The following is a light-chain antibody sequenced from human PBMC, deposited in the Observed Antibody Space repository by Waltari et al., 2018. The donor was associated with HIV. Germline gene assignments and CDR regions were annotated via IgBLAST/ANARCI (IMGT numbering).Light chain of an antibody. CDR2: WAS. Sequence: DIVMTQSPDSLAVSLGERVTINCKSSQNVLYSSSNKDYLAWYQQKPGQPPKLLIYWASTRESGVPDRFSGSGSGTDFTLTISGLQAEDVAVYYCHQYFTTPHTFGQGTKLEIK. CDR3: HQYFTTPHT. V-gene: IGKV4-1*01. J-gene: IGKJ2*01. CDR1: QNVLYSSSNKDY.